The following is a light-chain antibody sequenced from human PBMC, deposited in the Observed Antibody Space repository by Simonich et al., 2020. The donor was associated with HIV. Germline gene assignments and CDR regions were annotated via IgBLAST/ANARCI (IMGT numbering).Light chain of an antibody. CDR2: GAS. J-gene: IGKJ4*01. V-gene: IGKV3-15*01. CDR1: QSVGIN. CDR3: QQRSNWPPSLT. Sequence: EIVMTQSPATLSVSPGERATLSCRASQSVGINLAWYQQKPGQAPRLLIYGASTRATGIPARFSGSGSGTEFTLTISSLEPEDFAVYYCQQRSNWPPSLTFGGGTKVEIK.